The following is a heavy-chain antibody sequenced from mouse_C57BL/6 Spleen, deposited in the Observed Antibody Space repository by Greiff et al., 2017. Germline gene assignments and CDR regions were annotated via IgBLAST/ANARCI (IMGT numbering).Heavy chain of an antibody. CDR1: EYEFPSHD. D-gene: IGHD2-4*01. J-gene: IGHJ1*03. Sequence: DVHLVESGGGLVQPGESLKLSCESNEYEFPSHDMSWVRKTPEKRLELVAAINSDGGSTYYPDTMERRFIISRDNTKKTLYLQMSSLRSEDTALYYCARRSYDYDAYWYVDVWGTGTTVTVSS. V-gene: IGHV5-2*01. CDR2: INSDGGST. CDR3: ARRSYDYDAYWYVDV.